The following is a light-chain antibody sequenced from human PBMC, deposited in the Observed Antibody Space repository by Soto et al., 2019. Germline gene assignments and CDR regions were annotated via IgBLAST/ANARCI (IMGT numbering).Light chain of an antibody. CDR1: HGVSNY. Sequence: AIRMTQSPSSLSASIGDRVTLTCRASHGVSNYLAWYQQKPGKAPKALIYAASFLQSGVPSRFSGSGSGTEFSLTISSLQSEDFATYYCQHYYSYPHTFGEGTTLQMK. V-gene: IGKV1-8*01. CDR2: AAS. CDR3: QHYYSYPHT. J-gene: IGKJ2*01.